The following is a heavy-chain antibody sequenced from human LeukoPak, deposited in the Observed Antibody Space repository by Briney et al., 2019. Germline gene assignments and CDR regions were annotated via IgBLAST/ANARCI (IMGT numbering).Heavy chain of an antibody. J-gene: IGHJ4*02. V-gene: IGHV3-23*01. CDR3: ARERYYSDSSGFKY. CDR2: INGSDGGT. Sequence: GGSLRLSCAASGFAFSTYAMTWVRQAPGKGLGWVSTINGSDGGTYSADSVKGRFSISRDNSKNKLYLLMNSLRAEDTALYYCARERYYSDSSGFKYWGQGALVTVSS. CDR1: GFAFSTYA. D-gene: IGHD3-22*01.